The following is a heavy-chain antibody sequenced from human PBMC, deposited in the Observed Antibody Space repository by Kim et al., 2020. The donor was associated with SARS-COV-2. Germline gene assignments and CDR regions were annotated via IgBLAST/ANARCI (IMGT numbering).Heavy chain of an antibody. Sequence: ASVKVSCKASGYTFTSYYMHWVRQAPGQGLEWMGIINPSGGSTSYAQKFQGRVTMTRDTSTSTVYMELSSLRSEDTAAYYCARAPGGGASYYYYGMDVWGQGTTVTVSS. CDR3: ARAPGGGASYYYYGMDV. CDR2: INPSGGST. CDR1: GYTFTSYY. J-gene: IGHJ6*02. D-gene: IGHD2-21*01. V-gene: IGHV1-46*01.